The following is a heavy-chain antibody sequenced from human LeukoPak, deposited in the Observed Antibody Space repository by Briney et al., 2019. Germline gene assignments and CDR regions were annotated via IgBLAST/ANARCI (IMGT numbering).Heavy chain of an antibody. J-gene: IGHJ6*03. CDR3: AKDLMLGQLGAYYYYMDV. Sequence: GGSLRLSCAASGFTFSSYAMHWVRQAPGKGLEWVTIIWYDGSNKYYADSVKGRFTISRDNSKNTLYLQMNSLRAEGTAVYYCAKDLMLGQLGAYYYYMDVWGKGTTVTVSS. CDR1: GFTFSSYA. V-gene: IGHV3-33*06. D-gene: IGHD6-6*01. CDR2: IWYDGSNK.